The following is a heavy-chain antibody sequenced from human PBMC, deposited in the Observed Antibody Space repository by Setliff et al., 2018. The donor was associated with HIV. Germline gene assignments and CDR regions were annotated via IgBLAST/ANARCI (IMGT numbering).Heavy chain of an antibody. CDR2: INPHGGRT. CDR1: GYTFTTYG. V-gene: IGHV1-18*01. Sequence: ASVKVSCKPSGYTFTTYGLSWVRQAPGQGLEWMGVINPHGGRTNHAQNFQDRVTMTTDTATSTAYMELRSLRSDDTAVYYCARDYYDLSSYHHYRHDCFDPWGQGTLVTVSS. J-gene: IGHJ5*02. D-gene: IGHD3-10*01. CDR3: ARDYYDLSSYHHYRHDCFDP.